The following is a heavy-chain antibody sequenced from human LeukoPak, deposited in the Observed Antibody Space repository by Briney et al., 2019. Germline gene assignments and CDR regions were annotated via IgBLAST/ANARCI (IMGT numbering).Heavy chain of an antibody. CDR3: ARGAPSTKNRLRLNYYYYYMDV. Sequence: PSECLSLTFTVSGGSISSSGYYWGCIRQPPGKGLEWIGSIYYSGSTYYNPSLKSRVTISVDTSKNQFSLKLSSVTAADTAVYYCARGAPSTKNRLRLNYYYYYMDVWGKGTTVTVSS. CDR1: GGSISSSGYY. CDR2: IYYSGST. J-gene: IGHJ6*03. D-gene: IGHD2/OR15-2a*01. V-gene: IGHV4-39*07.